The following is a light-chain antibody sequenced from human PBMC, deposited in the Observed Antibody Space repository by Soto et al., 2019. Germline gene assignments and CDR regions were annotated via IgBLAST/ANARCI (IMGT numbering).Light chain of an antibody. J-gene: IGKJ1*01. CDR1: QSVSNNY. CDR3: HQRQSWPRT. Sequence: EIVLTQSPGTLSLSPGERATLSCRASQSVSNNYLAWYQQKPGQAPRLLIYAASTRATGIPARFSGSGSGTDFTLTISSLEPEDFAVYYCHQRQSWPRTFGQGTKVDI. CDR2: AAS. V-gene: IGKV3-11*01.